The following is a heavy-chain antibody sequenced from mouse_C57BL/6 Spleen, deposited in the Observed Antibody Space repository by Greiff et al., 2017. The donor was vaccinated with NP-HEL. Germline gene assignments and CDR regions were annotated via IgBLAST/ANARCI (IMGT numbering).Heavy chain of an antibody. Sequence: EVKLLESGPGLVKPSQSLSLTCSVTGYSITSGYYWNWIRQFPGNKLEWMGYISYDGSNNYIPSLKNRISITRDTSKNQFFLKLNSVTTEDTATYYCATYGNYFFAYWGQGTLVTVSA. CDR1: GYSITSGYY. D-gene: IGHD2-1*01. CDR3: ATYGNYFFAY. J-gene: IGHJ3*01. CDR2: ISYDGSN. V-gene: IGHV3-6*01.